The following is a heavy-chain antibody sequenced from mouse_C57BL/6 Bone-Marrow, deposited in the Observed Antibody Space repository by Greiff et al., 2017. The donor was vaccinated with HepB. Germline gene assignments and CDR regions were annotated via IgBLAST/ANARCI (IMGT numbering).Heavy chain of an antibody. J-gene: IGHJ3*01. CDR3: ARRDYGSSGGFAY. CDR1: GFTFSDYG. CDR2: ISSGSSTI. Sequence: EVQLVESGGGLVKPGGSLELSCAASGFTFSDYGMHWVRQAPEKGLEWVAYISSGSSTIYYADTVKGRFTISRDNAKNTLFLQMTSLRSEDTAMYYCARRDYGSSGGFAYWGQGTLVTVSA. V-gene: IGHV5-17*01. D-gene: IGHD1-1*01.